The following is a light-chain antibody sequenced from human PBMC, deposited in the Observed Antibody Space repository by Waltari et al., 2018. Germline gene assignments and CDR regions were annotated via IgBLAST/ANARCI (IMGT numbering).Light chain of an antibody. Sequence: EIVLTQSPDFQYVSTKDKTTITCRASLSIGSSLHWYQQKPDQSPKLLIKYASQSFSGVPSRFSGSGSGTDFTLTINSLEAEDAATYYCHQSGSLPFTFGQGTKLEIK. CDR1: LSIGSS. CDR2: YAS. J-gene: IGKJ2*01. V-gene: IGKV6-21*01. CDR3: HQSGSLPFT.